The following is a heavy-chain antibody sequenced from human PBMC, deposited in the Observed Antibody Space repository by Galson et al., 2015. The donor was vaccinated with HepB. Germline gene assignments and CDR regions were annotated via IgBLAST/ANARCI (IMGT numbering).Heavy chain of an antibody. CDR1: GYSFSNYG. V-gene: IGHV1-18*01. CDR3: ARDSRLELRLNNYFSYGMDV. J-gene: IGHJ6*02. D-gene: IGHD1-7*01. CDR2: FSGYDGST. Sequence: SCKASGYSFSNYGLSWIRQAPGPGLEWLGWFSGYDGSTNYARKFQGRVTMTADASTGTAYLELRNLRSDDTAVYYCARDSRLELRLNNYFSYGMDVWGQGSAVTVSS.